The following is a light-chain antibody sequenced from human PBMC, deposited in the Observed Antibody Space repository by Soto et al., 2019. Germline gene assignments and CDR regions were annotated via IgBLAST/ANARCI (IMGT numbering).Light chain of an antibody. CDR2: GAS. CDR3: QQSNNWPPWT. CDR1: QSVSSY. V-gene: IGKV3-15*01. J-gene: IGKJ1*01. Sequence: EIVMTQSPATLSVSPEERATLSCRASQSVSSYLAWYQQKPGQAPRLLIYGASTRATGIPARFSGSGSGTEFTLTISSLQSEDFAVYYCQQSNNWPPWTFGQGTKVEIK.